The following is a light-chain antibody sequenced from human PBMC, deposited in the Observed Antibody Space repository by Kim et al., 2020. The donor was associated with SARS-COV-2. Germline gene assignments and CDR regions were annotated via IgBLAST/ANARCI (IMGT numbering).Light chain of an antibody. CDR2: GAS. CDR3: QQYGSSPWT. CDR1: QSVSSSY. V-gene: IGKV3-20*01. J-gene: IGKJ1*01. Sequence: SPGERATLSCRASQSVSSSYLAVYQQKPGQAPRLLIYGASSRATGIPDRFSGSGSGTDFTLTISRLEPEDFAVYYCQQYGSSPWTFGQGTKVDIK.